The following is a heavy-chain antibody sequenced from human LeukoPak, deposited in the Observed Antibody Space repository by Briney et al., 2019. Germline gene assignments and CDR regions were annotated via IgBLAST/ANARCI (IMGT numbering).Heavy chain of an antibody. D-gene: IGHD3-10*01. CDR1: GFTFSSYA. CDR2: ISYDGSNK. Sequence: GRSLRLSCAASGFTFSSYAMHWVRQAPGKGLEWVAVISYDGSNKYYADSVKGRFTISRDNSKNTLYLQMNSLRAEDTAVYYCAREGSGPLYYGMDVWGQGTTVTVSS. CDR3: AREGSGPLYYGMDV. V-gene: IGHV3-30-3*01. J-gene: IGHJ6*02.